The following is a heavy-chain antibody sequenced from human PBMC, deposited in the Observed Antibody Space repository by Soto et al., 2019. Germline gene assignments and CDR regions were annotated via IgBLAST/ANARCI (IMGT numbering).Heavy chain of an antibody. CDR2: ISGNGGST. CDR1: GFTYWSYA. V-gene: IGHV3-23*01. D-gene: IGHD1-1*01. Sequence: HPSGSLGLSCAASGFTYWSYAMSGARQAPRKGLEWVSAISGNGGSTYYANSVKGRFTISRDNSKNKQYLQKNSLKSENTAENYCAKVHSPVVGKRRSWNGGSGYYMPAGGNGPTVPSSS. J-gene: IGHJ6*01. CDR3: AKVHSPVVGKRRSWNGGSGYYMPA.